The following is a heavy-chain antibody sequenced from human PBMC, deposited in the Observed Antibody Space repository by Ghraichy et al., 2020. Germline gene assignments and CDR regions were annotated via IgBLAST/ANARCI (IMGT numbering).Heavy chain of an antibody. CDR2: ISYDGSNK. CDR1: GFTFSSYA. D-gene: IGHD2-21*02. V-gene: IGHV3-30-3*01. CDR3: ARDKHIVVVTAILGY. J-gene: IGHJ4*02. Sequence: GGSLRLSCAASGFTFSSYAMHWVRQAPGKGLEWVAVISYDGSNKYYADSVKGRFTISRDNSKNTLYLQMNSLRAEDTAVYYCARDKHIVVVTAILGYWGQGTLVTVSS.